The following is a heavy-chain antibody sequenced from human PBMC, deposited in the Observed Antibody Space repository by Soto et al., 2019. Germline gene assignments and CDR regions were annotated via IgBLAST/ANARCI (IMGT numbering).Heavy chain of an antibody. D-gene: IGHD6-19*01. CDR3: AKERSSGWSFDY. V-gene: IGHV3-23*01. CDR1: GFTFSTYA. Sequence: EVQLLESGGGLVQPGGSLRLSCAASGFTFSTYAMNWVRQAPGKGLEWVSGISGSGDSTYYADSVEGRFTVSRDNSKNTLYLQMSSLRGEDTAVFYCAKERSSGWSFDYWGQGTLVTVSP. CDR2: ISGSGDST. J-gene: IGHJ4*02.